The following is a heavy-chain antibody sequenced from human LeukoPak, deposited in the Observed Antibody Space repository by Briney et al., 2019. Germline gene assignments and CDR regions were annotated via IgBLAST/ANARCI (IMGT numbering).Heavy chain of an antibody. CDR3: AAYYDSSGYYYAYDAFDI. CDR2: IYYSGST. D-gene: IGHD3-22*01. CDR1: GGSFSGYY. V-gene: IGHV4-59*01. J-gene: IGHJ3*02. Sequence: SETLSLTCAVYGGSFSGYYWSWIRQPPGKGLEWIGYIYYSGSTNYNPSLKSRVTISVDTSKNQFSLKLSSVTAADTAVYYCAAYYDSSGYYYAYDAFDIWGQGTMVTVSS.